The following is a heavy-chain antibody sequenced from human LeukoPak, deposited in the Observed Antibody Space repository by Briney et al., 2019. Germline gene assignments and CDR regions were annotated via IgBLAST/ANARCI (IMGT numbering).Heavy chain of an antibody. CDR2: TYPGDSDT. CDR3: ARRSSVYYYGMDV. CDR1: EYIFTNYW. Sequence: GESLKISCKGSEYIFTNYWIAWVRQMPGRGLEWMGITYPGDSDTRYSPSFQGQVTISADKSISTAYLQWSSLKASDTAMYYCARRSSVYYYGMDVWGQGTTVTVSS. V-gene: IGHV5-51*01. D-gene: IGHD3-3*01. J-gene: IGHJ6*02.